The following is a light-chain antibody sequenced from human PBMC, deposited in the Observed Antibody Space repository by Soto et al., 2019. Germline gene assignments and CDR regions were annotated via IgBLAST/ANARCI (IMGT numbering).Light chain of an antibody. J-gene: IGKJ2*01. Sequence: DIQRTQAPSTLSASVGDRVTITCRASQSISSWLAWYQQKPGKAPKLLIYKASSLESGVPSRFSGSGSGTEFTLTISSLQPDDFATYYCQQYNSYPSFGQGTK. V-gene: IGKV1-5*03. CDR1: QSISSW. CDR2: KAS. CDR3: QQYNSYPS.